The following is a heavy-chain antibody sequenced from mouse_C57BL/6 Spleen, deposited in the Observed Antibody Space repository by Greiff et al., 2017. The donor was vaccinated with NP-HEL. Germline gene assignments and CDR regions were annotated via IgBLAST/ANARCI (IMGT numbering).Heavy chain of an antibody. CDR2: IHPSDSDT. CDR3: AIEALGGFAY. Sequence: VQLQQSGADLVKPGASVKVSCKASGYTFTSYWMHWVKQRPGQGLEWIGRIHPSDSDTNYNQKFKGKDTLTVDKSSSTAYSQLSRLTSEDSAVYYCAIEALGGFAYWGQGTLVTVSA. CDR1: GYTFTSYW. J-gene: IGHJ3*01. V-gene: IGHV1-74*01. D-gene: IGHD1-2*01.